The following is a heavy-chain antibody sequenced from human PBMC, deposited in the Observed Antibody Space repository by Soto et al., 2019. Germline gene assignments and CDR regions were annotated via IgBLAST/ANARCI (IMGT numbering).Heavy chain of an antibody. V-gene: IGHV3-30*18. J-gene: IGHJ4*02. CDR1: GFTFSSYG. D-gene: IGHD5-18*01. CDR2: ISYDGSNK. CDR3: AKDRRGYSYGFQWDYFDY. Sequence: GGSLRLSCAASGFTFSSYGMHWVRQAPGKGLEWVAVISYDGSNKYYADSVKGRFTISRDNSKNTLYLQMNSLRAEGTAVYYCAKDRRGYSYGFQWDYFDYWGQGTLVTVSS.